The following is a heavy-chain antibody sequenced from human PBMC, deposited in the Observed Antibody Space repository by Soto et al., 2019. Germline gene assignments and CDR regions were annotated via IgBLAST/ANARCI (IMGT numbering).Heavy chain of an antibody. D-gene: IGHD4-17*01. V-gene: IGHV6-1*01. CDR1: GDSVSSKSVA. J-gene: IGHJ4*02. CDR2: TYYRSTWYN. CDR3: ARDDYYYFDY. Sequence: QTLSLTCAISGDSVSSKSVAWNWVRQSPSRGLEWLGRTYYRSTWYNDYASSVKSRITINPDTSKNQFSLQLNSVSPEDTAVYFCARDDYYYFDYWGQGTLVTVSS.